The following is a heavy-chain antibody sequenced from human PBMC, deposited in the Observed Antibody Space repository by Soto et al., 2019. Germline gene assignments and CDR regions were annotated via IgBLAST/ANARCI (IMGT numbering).Heavy chain of an antibody. J-gene: IGHJ4*02. Sequence: GGSLRLSCAASGFTVSSNYMSWVRQAPGKGLEWVSVIYSGGSTYYADSVKGRFTISRDNSKNTLYLQMNSLRAEDTAVYYCARGIRRFGELLFDYWGQGTLVTVSS. CDR3: ARGIRRFGELLFDY. CDR1: GFTVSSNY. D-gene: IGHD3-10*01. CDR2: IYSGGST. V-gene: IGHV3-53*01.